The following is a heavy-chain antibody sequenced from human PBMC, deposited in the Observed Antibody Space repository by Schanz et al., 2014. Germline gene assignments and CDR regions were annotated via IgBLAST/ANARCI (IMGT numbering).Heavy chain of an antibody. V-gene: IGHV3-30-3*01. D-gene: IGHD1-7*01. CDR1: GFTFNSYA. Sequence: QVQLVESGGGVVQPGGSLRLSCAASGFTFNSYAFHWVRQAPGKGLEWVAVLSSDESRKFYADSEKGRFTISRDNAENTLYLQMNSLRVEDTAVYYCGMGGYQLHHWGQGTLVTVSS. CDR2: LSSDESRK. J-gene: IGHJ4*02. CDR3: GMGGYQLHH.